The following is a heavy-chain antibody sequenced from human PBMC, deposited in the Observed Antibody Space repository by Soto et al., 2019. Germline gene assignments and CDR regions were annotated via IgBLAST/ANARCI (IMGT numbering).Heavy chain of an antibody. CDR3: ESDVMGPLYYYYYGMDF. V-gene: IGHV1-2*02. Sequence: ASVKVSCKASGYKFTGYNMPWVRQAPGQGHEWTGWINPNSGGTKYAQKIKGRVTMPRDTSISTQHMELSSLRSDDTAVYYCESDVMGPLYYYYYGMDFWGQGIPVTVSS. J-gene: IGHJ6*02. CDR2: INPNSGGT. CDR1: GYKFTGYN. D-gene: IGHD1-26*01.